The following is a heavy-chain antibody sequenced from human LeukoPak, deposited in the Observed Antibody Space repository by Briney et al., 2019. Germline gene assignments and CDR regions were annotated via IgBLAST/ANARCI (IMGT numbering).Heavy chain of an antibody. CDR2: ISSSSSYI. D-gene: IGHD3-9*01. Sequence: GGSLRLSCAASGFTFSSYSMNWVRQAPGKGLEWVSSISSSSSYIYYADSVKGRFTISRDNAKNSLYLQMNSLRAEDTAVYYCARWVGDILTGYQPFDYWGQGTLVTVSS. CDR1: GFTFSSYS. CDR3: ARWVGDILTGYQPFDY. J-gene: IGHJ4*02. V-gene: IGHV3-21*01.